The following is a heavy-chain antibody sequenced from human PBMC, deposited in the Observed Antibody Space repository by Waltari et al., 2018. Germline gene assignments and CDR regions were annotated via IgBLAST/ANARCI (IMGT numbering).Heavy chain of an antibody. V-gene: IGHV1-46*01. CDR3: ARDDKGILWFGESQRPPYGMDV. CDR1: GYTFTSYY. J-gene: IGHJ6*02. CDR2: INPSGGST. Sequence: QVQLVQSGAEVKKPGASVKVSCKASGYTFTSYYMHWVRQAPGQGLEWMGIINPSGGSTSYAQKFQGRVTMTRDTSTSTVYMELSSLRSEDTAVYYCARDDKGILWFGESQRPPYGMDVWGQGTTVTVSS. D-gene: IGHD3-10*01.